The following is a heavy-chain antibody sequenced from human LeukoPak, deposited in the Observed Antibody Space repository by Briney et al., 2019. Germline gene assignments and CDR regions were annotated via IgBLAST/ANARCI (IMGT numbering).Heavy chain of an antibody. J-gene: IGHJ4*02. D-gene: IGHD5-18*01. Sequence: TPSETLSLTCAVYGGSFSGYYWSWIRQPPGKGLEWIGEINHSGSTNYNPSLKSRVTISVDTSKNQFSLKLSSVTAADTAVYYCAREGYSYGFNYWGQGTLVTVSS. V-gene: IGHV4-34*01. CDR3: AREGYSYGFNY. CDR1: GGSFSGYY. CDR2: INHSGST.